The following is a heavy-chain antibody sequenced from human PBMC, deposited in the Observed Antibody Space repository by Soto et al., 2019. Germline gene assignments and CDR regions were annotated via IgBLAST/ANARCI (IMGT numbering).Heavy chain of an antibody. J-gene: IGHJ4*02. CDR2: IFSSGST. V-gene: IGHV4-4*07. CDR3: AREGSYSAYNFAHGIQLWSFDF. CDR1: GGSINTFY. D-gene: IGHD5-12*01. Sequence: SETLSLTCTVSGGSINTFYWSWVRRPAGKGLEWIGRIFSSGSTSFNPSLESRVAMSVDTSKNHFSLNLSSVTAADMAVYYCAREGSYSAYNFAHGIQLWSFDFWGQGALVTVSS.